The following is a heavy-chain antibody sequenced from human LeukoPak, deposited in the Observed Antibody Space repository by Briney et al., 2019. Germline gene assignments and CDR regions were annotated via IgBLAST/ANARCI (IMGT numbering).Heavy chain of an antibody. V-gene: IGHV4-59*01. CDR3: ARDHRYYDSSGYPYYYYYGMDV. CDR2: IYYSGST. J-gene: IGHJ6*02. CDR1: GGSISSYY. D-gene: IGHD3-22*01. Sequence: PSETLSLTCTVSGGSISSYYWSWIRQPPGKGLEWIGYIYYSGSTNYNPSLKSRVTISVDTSKNQFSLKLSSVTAADTAVYYCARDHRYYDSSGYPYYYYYGMDVWGQGTTVTVSS.